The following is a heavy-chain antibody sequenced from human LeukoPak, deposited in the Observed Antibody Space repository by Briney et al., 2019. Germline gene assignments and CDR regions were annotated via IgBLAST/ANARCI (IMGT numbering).Heavy chain of an antibody. Sequence: GASVKVSCKASGYTFTSYAMNWVRQAPGQGREWMGWINTNTGNPTYAQGFTGRFVFSLDTSVSTAYLQISSLKAEDTAVYYCAIYDFWSGYSPVYWGQGTLVTVSS. V-gene: IGHV7-4-1*02. D-gene: IGHD3-3*01. J-gene: IGHJ4*02. CDR2: INTNTGNP. CDR1: GYTFTSYA. CDR3: AIYDFWSGYSPVY.